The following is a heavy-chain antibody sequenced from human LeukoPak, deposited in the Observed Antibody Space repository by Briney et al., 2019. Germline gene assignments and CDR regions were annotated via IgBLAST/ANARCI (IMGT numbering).Heavy chain of an antibody. V-gene: IGHV4-59*10. CDR2: IYTSGST. CDR3: ARVGDYVWGSYRSNWFDP. D-gene: IGHD3-16*02. CDR1: GGSFSGYY. J-gene: IGHJ5*02. Sequence: SETLSLTCAVYGGSFSGYYWSWIRQPAGKGLEWIGRIYTSGSTNYNPSLKSRVTMSVDTFKNQFSLKLSSVTAADTAVYYCARVGDYVWGSYRSNWFDPWGQGTLVTVSS.